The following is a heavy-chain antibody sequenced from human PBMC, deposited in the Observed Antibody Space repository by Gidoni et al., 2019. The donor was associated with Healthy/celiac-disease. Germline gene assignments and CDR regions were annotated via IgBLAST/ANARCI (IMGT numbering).Heavy chain of an antibody. CDR1: GCSISRGGYS. D-gene: IGHD5-12*01. J-gene: IGHJ4*02. V-gene: IGHV4-30-2*01. CDR2: ISHRGST. CDR3: ARGSGWYSGYDFNY. Sequence: QLQLQESGSGLVKPSQTLSLTCAVSGCSISRGGYSWSWLRQPPGKGLEWIGYISHRGSTFYNPSLKSRVTISVDRSKNQFSLKLSSVTAADTAVYYCARGSGWYSGYDFNYWGQGTLVTVSS.